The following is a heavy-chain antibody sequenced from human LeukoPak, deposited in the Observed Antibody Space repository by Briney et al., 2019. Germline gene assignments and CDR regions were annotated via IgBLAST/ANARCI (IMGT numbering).Heavy chain of an antibody. CDR3: ARRSCSGGSCYSGGYNWFDP. Sequence: GSLRLSCAASGFTFSSYSMNWVRQPPGKGLEWIGEINHSGSTNYNPSLKSRVTISVDTSKNQFSLKLSSVTAADTAVYYCARRSCSGGSCYSGGYNWFDPWGQGTLVTVSS. V-gene: IGHV4-34*01. CDR1: GFTFSSYS. J-gene: IGHJ5*02. CDR2: INHSGST. D-gene: IGHD2-15*01.